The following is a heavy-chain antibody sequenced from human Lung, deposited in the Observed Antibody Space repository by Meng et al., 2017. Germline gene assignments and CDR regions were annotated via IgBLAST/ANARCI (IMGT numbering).Heavy chain of an antibody. CDR2: IYHSGGT. D-gene: IGHD2-2*01. CDR3: ARGLGEAVVPRTMFDY. J-gene: IGHJ4*02. Sequence: QVQLRESGPGLVKPSGTLSLTCGVSGGSISSSNWWSWVRQPPGKGLEWIGEIYHSGGTKYNPSLKSRVTISVDKSKNQFSLKLSSVTAADTAVYYCARGLGEAVVPRTMFDYWGQGTLVTVSS. CDR1: GGSISSSNW. V-gene: IGHV4-4*02.